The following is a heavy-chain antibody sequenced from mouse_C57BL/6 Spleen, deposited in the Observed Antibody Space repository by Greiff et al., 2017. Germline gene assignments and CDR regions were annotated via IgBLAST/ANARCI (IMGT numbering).Heavy chain of an antibody. V-gene: IGHV10-1*01. D-gene: IGHD4-1*01. J-gene: IGHJ2*01. CDR3: VREGTGTAFDY. CDR1: GFSFNTYA. CDR2: IRSKSNNYAT. Sequence: EVMLVESGGGLVQPKGSLKLSCAASGFSFNTYAMNWVRQAPGKGLEWVARIRSKSNNYATYYADSVKDRFTISRDDSESMLYLQMNNLKTEDTAMYYCVREGTGTAFDYWGQGTTLTVSS.